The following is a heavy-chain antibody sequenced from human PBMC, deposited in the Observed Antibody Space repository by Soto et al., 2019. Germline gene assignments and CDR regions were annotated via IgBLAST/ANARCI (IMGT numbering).Heavy chain of an antibody. D-gene: IGHD4-4*01. CDR3: ASGPVTTSKYGMDV. CDR1: GFTFSSYE. J-gene: IGHJ6*02. Sequence: PGGSLRLSCAASGFTFSSYEMNWVRQAPGKGLEWVSYISDGSSTKYYADSVKGRFTISRDNAKNSLYLQMNSLRAEDTAVYYCASGPVTTSKYGMDVWGQGTTVTVSS. V-gene: IGHV3-48*03. CDR2: ISDGSSTK.